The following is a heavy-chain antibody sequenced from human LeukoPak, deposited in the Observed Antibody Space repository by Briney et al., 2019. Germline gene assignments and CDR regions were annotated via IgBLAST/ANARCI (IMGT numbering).Heavy chain of an antibody. CDR2: IYHSGST. V-gene: IGHV4-30-4*01. Sequence: SETLSLTCTVSGGSISSGDYYWTWIRQPPGKGLEWIGYIYHSGSTHYNSSLKSRLTITVDTSKNQFSLKLSSVTAADTAVYYCARGLRGIMIRGAITDLNWFDAWGQGTLVIVSS. CDR3: ARGLRGIMIRGAITDLNWFDA. CDR1: GGSISSGDYY. J-gene: IGHJ5*02. D-gene: IGHD3-10*01.